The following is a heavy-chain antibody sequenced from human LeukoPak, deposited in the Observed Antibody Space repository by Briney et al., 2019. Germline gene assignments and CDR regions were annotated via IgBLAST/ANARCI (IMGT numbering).Heavy chain of an antibody. V-gene: IGHV1-69*05. J-gene: IGHJ4*02. CDR1: GGTFSSYA. D-gene: IGHD4-11*01. CDR3: ARNLAKYSNYPDY. CDR2: IIPIFGTA. Sequence: VASVKVSCKASGGTFSSYAISWVRQAPGQGLEWMGRIIPIFGTANYAQKFQGRVTITTDESTSTAYMELSSLRSDDTAVYYCARNLAKYSNYPDYWGQGTLVTVSS.